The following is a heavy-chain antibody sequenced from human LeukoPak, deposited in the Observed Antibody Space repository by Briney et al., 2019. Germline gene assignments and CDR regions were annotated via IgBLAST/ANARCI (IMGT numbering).Heavy chain of an antibody. CDR2: ISNSRGTI. Sequence: GGSLRLSCAASGFTSSDYSLNWVRQAPGKGLEWLSYISNSRGTIYYADSVKGRFTISRDNAKNSLYLQMNSLRAEDTAVYYCAREPHHFASGRYSMINSYYYYYGMDVWAKGPRSPSP. CDR3: AREPHHFASGRYSMINSYYYYYGMDV. D-gene: IGHD3-10*01. J-gene: IGHJ6*02. CDR1: GFTSSDYS. V-gene: IGHV3-48*01.